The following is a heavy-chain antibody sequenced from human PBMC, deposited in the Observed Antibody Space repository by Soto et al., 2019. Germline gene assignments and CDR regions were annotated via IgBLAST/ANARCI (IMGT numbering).Heavy chain of an antibody. CDR2: VHISGHS. D-gene: IGHD1-1*01. V-gene: IGHV4-4*02. CDR3: ARVRQGCSANNCYFDP. Sequence: KPSETLSLTCTLSGGSVRAPDWWNWVRQSPDKGLEWIAEVHISGHSNYNPSLRSRVSVSIDSSKNQFYLNLNSVTAADTAIYYCARVRQGCSANNCYFDPWGQGTQLTVSS. J-gene: IGHJ5*01. CDR1: GGSVRAPDW.